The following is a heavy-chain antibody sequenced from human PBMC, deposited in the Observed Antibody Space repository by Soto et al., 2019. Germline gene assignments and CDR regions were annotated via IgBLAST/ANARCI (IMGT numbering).Heavy chain of an antibody. V-gene: IGHV4-31*03. D-gene: IGHD3-22*01. CDR1: GGSISSGGYY. J-gene: IGHJ4*02. CDR3: ARIYYDSSGYYYPFDY. CDR2: IYYSGST. Sequence: PSETLSPTCTVSGGSISSGGYYWSWIRQHPGKGLEWIGYIYYSGSTYYNPSLKSRVTISVDTSKNQFSLKLSSVTAADTAVYYCARIYYDSSGYYYPFDYWGQGTLVTVSS.